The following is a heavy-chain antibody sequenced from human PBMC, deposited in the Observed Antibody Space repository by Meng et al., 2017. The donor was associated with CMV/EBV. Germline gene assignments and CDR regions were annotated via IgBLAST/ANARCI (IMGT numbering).Heavy chain of an antibody. CDR3: AKGLGGSSSTYYYYGMDV. CDR2: ISWNSGSI. Sequence: SLKISCAASGFTFDDYAMHWVRQAPGKGLEWVSGISWNSGSIGYADSVKGRFTISRDNSKNSLYLQMNGLRTEDTALYYCAKGLGGSSSTYYYYGMDVWGQGTTVTVSS. J-gene: IGHJ6*02. V-gene: IGHV3-9*01. D-gene: IGHD6-6*01. CDR1: GFTFDDYA.